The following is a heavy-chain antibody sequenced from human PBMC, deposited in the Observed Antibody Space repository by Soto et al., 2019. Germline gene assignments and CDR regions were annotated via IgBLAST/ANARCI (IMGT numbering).Heavy chain of an antibody. D-gene: IGHD3-9*01. Sequence: QVQLVESGGGVVQPGRSLRLSCAASGFTFSSYGMHWVRQAPGKGLEWVAVIWYDGSNKYYADSVKGRFTISRDNSKNTLNLNMNSQRAEDTAVYYWARETDYDILAGPSRGGDDYYYYGMDVWGQGTTVTVSS. CDR2: IWYDGSNK. CDR1: GFTFSSYG. CDR3: ARETDYDILAGPSRGGDDYYYYGMDV. V-gene: IGHV3-33*01. J-gene: IGHJ6*02.